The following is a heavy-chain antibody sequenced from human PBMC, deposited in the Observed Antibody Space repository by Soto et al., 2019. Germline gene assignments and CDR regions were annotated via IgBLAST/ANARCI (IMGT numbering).Heavy chain of an antibody. CDR1: GVSISSGDYY. CDR2: IYYSGIT. D-gene: IGHD2-21*01. CDR3: AGTGGATEAYYFDY. J-gene: IGHJ4*02. Sequence: PSETLSLTCTVSGVSISSGDYYWSRIRQPPGKGLEWIGYIYYSGITNYNPSLKSRVTISVDTSKNQFSLKLSSVTAADTAVYYCAGTGGATEAYYFDYWGRGALVT. V-gene: IGHV4-61*08.